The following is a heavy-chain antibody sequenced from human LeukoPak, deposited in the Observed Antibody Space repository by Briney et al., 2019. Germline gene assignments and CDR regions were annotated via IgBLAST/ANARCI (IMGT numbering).Heavy chain of an antibody. J-gene: IGHJ4*02. CDR2: ISSSGAAT. CDR3: ARGPGNWKSGSYYMDY. Sequence: GGSLRLSCAASGFTFNSYAMSWVRQTPGKGLEWVSAISSSGAATYYADSVKGRFTISRDNSRNTEYLQMNSLRAEDTAVYYWARGPGNWKSGSYYMDYWGQGSLVTVSS. D-gene: IGHD1-26*01. V-gene: IGHV3-23*01. CDR1: GFTFNSYA.